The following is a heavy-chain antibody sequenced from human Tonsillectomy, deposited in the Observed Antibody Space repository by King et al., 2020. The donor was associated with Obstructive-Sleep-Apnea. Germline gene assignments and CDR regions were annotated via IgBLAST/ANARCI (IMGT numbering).Heavy chain of an antibody. V-gene: IGHV4-31*03. J-gene: IGHJ5*02. CDR2: IYYSGST. D-gene: IGHD2-2*01. CDR3: ARDSPSRGDAGFDP. Sequence: VQLQESGPGLVKPSQTLSLTCTVSGGSISSGGYYWSWIRQHPGKGLEWIGYIYYSGSTYYNSSLKSRVTISVDTSKNQFSLKLSSVTAADTAVYYCARDSPSRGDAGFDPWGQGTLVTVSS. CDR1: GGSISSGGYY.